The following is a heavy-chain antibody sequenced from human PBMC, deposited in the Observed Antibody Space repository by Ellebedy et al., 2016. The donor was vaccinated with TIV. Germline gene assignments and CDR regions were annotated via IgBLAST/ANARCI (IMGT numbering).Heavy chain of an antibody. Sequence: SETLSLXCTVSGDSISSSSDYWVWIRQPPGKGLEWIGTISNRDRTDYNPSLKSRVFILVDASKNQFFLKLTSVTAADTAVYYCATFYQYYTYLGVWGKGTTVIVSS. V-gene: IGHV4-39*01. J-gene: IGHJ6*03. CDR1: GDSISSSSDY. CDR3: ATFYQYYTYLGV. CDR2: ISNRDRT.